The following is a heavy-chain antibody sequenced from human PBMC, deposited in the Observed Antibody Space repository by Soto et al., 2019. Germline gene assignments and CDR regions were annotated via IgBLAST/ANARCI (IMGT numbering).Heavy chain of an antibody. J-gene: IGHJ6*03. CDR2: IYYSGST. CDR1: GGSISSYY. V-gene: IGHV4-59*01. CDR3: ARDCGVNGGYCSGGTADYMDV. Sequence: SETLSLTCTVSGGSISSYYWSWIRQPPGKGLECIGYIYYSGSTNYNPSLKSRVTILVDTSKNQLSLKLSSVTAADTAVYYCARDCGVNGGYCSGGTADYMDVWGKGTTVTVSS. D-gene: IGHD2-15*01.